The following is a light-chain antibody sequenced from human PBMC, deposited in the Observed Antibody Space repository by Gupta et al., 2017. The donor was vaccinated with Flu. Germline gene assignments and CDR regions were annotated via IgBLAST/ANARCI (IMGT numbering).Light chain of an antibody. CDR2: EVT. CDR1: SGDVGAYNR. CDR3: SSYASTYTFV. Sequence: SVTISCTGTSGDVGAYNRVSWYQQYPGKAPKLMIYEVTKRPSGVPDRFSGSKSDNTASLTISGLQGEDEADYYCSSYASTYTFVFGTGTKVTVL. J-gene: IGLJ1*01. V-gene: IGLV2-11*01.